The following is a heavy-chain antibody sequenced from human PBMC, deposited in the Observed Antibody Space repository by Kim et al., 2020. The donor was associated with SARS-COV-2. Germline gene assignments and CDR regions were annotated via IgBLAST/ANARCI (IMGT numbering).Heavy chain of an antibody. V-gene: IGHV1-69*13. CDR3: ARERAVTGLYYYYGMDV. D-gene: IGHD4-4*01. J-gene: IGHJ6*02. CDR2: IIPIFGTA. Sequence: SVKVSCKASGGTFSSYAISWVRQAPGQGLEWMGGIIPIFGTANYAQKFQGRVTITADESTSTAYMELSSLRSEDTAVYYCARERAVTGLYYYYGMDVWGQGTTVTVSS. CDR1: GGTFSSYA.